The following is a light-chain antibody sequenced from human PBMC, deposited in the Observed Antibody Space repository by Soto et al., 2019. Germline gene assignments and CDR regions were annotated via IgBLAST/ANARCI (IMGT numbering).Light chain of an antibody. V-gene: IGLV2-14*01. J-gene: IGLJ2*01. Sequence: QSALTQPASVSGSPGQSITIACTGTSSDVGGYNYVSWYQQHPGKAPKVMIYEVSHRPSGVSDRFSGSKSGNTASLPISGLQAEDEADYYCSSYTTRSTLVVFGGGTKLTVL. CDR3: SSYTTRSTLVV. CDR1: SSDVGGYNY. CDR2: EVS.